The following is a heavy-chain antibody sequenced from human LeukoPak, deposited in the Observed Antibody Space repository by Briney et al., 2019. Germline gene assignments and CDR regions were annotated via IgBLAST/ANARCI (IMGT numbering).Heavy chain of an antibody. J-gene: IGHJ5*02. D-gene: IGHD6-13*01. CDR1: GGSISSYY. CDR3: ARELTASGSSLYWFDP. Sequence: SETLSLTCTVSGGSISSYYWSWIRQPPGKGLEWIGYIYYSGSTNYNPSLKSRVTISVDTSKNQFSLKLSSVTAADTAVYYCARELTASGSSLYWFDPWGQGTLVTVSS. V-gene: IGHV4-59*01. CDR2: IYYSGST.